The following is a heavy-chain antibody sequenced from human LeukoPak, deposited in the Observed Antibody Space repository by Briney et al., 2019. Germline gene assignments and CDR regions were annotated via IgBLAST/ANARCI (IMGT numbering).Heavy chain of an antibody. Sequence: ESLKISCKASGNSITTYWIGWVRQKPGKGLEWMGLIFPGDSDTKYSPSFQGHVTISADKSISTAYLQWSSLKASDTAMYYCATYFAGAETFDIWGQGTMVTVSS. V-gene: IGHV5-51*01. D-gene: IGHD3-16*01. CDR2: IFPGDSDT. J-gene: IGHJ3*02. CDR3: ATYFAGAETFDI. CDR1: GNSITTYW.